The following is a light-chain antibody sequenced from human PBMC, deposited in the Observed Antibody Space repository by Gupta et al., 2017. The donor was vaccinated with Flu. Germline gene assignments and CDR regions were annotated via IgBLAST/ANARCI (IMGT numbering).Light chain of an antibody. CDR1: GLSIYGNKNY. CDR2: WAS. Sequence: GLSIYGNKNYLAWYQQKPGQPPKVLIYWASTRESGVPDLFSGSGSGTEFTLSISSLQAEDVAVYYCQHDGNVPITFGQGTRLEIK. V-gene: IGKV4-1*01. J-gene: IGKJ5*01. CDR3: QHDGNVPIT.